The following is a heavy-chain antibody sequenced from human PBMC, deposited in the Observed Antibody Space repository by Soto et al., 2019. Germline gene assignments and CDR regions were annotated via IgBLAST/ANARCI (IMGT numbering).Heavy chain of an antibody. Sequence: GESLKISCAASGFTFSSYSMNWVRQAPGKGLEWVSYISSSSSTIYYADSVKGRFTISRDNAKNSLYLQMNSLRAEDTAVYYCARDGPLGMTRGFDYWGQGTLVTVSS. CDR3: ARDGPLGMTRGFDY. J-gene: IGHJ4*02. CDR2: ISSSSSTI. D-gene: IGHD1-20*01. CDR1: GFTFSSYS. V-gene: IGHV3-48*04.